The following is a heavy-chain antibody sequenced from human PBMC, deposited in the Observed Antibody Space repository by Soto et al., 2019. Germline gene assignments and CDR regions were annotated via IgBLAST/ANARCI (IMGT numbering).Heavy chain of an antibody. CDR1: GVNLSNYA. D-gene: IGHD1-20*01. Sequence: GLPLRLSCAASGVNLSNYAMILIRQAPGKGLEWISAVSGSGGSTYYADSVKGRFTISRDNSKDTLYLQMNNLRAEDTAVYYCAKPPDYNWNDYWGQGTLVTAPQ. CDR2: VSGSGGST. J-gene: IGHJ4*02. V-gene: IGHV3-23*01. CDR3: AKPPDYNWNDY.